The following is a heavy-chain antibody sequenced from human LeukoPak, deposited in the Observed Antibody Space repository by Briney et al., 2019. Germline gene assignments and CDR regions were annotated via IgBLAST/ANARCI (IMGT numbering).Heavy chain of an antibody. V-gene: IGHV4-30-4*08. CDR1: GGSISSGDYY. J-gene: IGHJ4*02. D-gene: IGHD3-10*01. Sequence: SQTLSLTCTVSGGSISSGDYYWSWVRQPPGTGLEWIGYIYYSGSTYYSPSLKSRVTISVDTSKNQFSLKLSSVTAADTAVYYCARSDYYGSGSYFDYWGQGTLVTVSS. CDR3: ARSDYYGSGSYFDY. CDR2: IYYSGST.